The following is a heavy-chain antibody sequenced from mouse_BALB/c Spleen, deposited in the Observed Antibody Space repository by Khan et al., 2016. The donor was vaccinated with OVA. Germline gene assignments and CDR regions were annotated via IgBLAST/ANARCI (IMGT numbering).Heavy chain of an antibody. CDR1: GDSITSGY. CDR3: ARYDYDYDGAFAY. J-gene: IGHJ3*01. Sequence: EVQLVESGPSLVKPSQTLSLTCSVTGDSITSGYWNWIRKFPGNKLEYMGYISYSGSTYYNPSLKSRISITRDTSKNQYYLQLNSVTTEDTATYYCARYDYDYDGAFAYGGQGTLVTVSA. V-gene: IGHV3-8*02. D-gene: IGHD2-4*01. CDR2: ISYSGST.